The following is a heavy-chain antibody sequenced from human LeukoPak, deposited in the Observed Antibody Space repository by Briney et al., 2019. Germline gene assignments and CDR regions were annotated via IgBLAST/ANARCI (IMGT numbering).Heavy chain of an antibody. Sequence: GGSLRLSCAASGFTFSSYGMHWVRQAPGKGLEWVAFIRYDGSNKYYADSVKGRLTISRDNSKNTLYLQMNSLRAEDTAVYYCAKGCSTSCIVPFQHWGQGTLVTVSS. CDR3: AKGCSTSCIVPFQH. CDR1: GFTFSSYG. CDR2: IRYDGSNK. V-gene: IGHV3-30*02. J-gene: IGHJ1*01. D-gene: IGHD2-2*01.